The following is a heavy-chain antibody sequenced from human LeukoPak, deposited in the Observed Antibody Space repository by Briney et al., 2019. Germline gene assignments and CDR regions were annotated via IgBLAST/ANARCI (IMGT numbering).Heavy chain of an antibody. V-gene: IGHV3-43*02. D-gene: IGHD1-7*01. J-gene: IGHJ4*02. Sequence: GGSLRLSCVASGFTFDDYAMHWVHHAPGKGLEWVSLINANGGNTYYVDSVKGRFTISRDNSKNSLYLQMNSLRTEDTALYYCAKDISNWNSRHFDYWGQGTLVTVSS. CDR3: AKDISNWNSRHFDY. CDR1: GFTFDDYA. CDR2: INANGGNT.